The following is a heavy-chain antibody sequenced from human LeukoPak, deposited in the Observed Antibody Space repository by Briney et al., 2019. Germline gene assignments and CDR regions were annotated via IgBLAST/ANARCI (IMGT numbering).Heavy chain of an antibody. J-gene: IGHJ4*02. CDR2: IYYSGST. D-gene: IGHD1-26*01. V-gene: IGHV4-59*01. Sequence: SETLSLTCTVSGGSISSYYWSWIRQPPGKGLEWIGYIYYSGSTNYNPSLKSRVTISVDTSKNRFSLKLSSVTAADTAVYYCARELMGASTYWGQGTLVTVSS. CDR3: ARELMGASTY. CDR1: GGSISSYY.